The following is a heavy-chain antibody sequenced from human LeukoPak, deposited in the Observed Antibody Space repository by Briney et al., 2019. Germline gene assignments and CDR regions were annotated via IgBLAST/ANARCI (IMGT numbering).Heavy chain of an antibody. V-gene: IGHV1-18*01. CDR3: ARDPAYYGSGRSYFDY. Sequence: ASVKVSCKASGYTFTSYGISWVRQAPGQGLEWMGWISAYNGNTNYAQKLQGRVTMTTDTSTSTAYMELRSLRSDDTAVYYCARDPAYYGSGRSYFDYWGQGTLVTVSS. CDR2: ISAYNGNT. D-gene: IGHD3-10*01. J-gene: IGHJ4*02. CDR1: GYTFTSYG.